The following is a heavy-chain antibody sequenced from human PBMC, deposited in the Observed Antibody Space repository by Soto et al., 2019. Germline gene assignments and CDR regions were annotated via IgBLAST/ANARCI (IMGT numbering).Heavy chain of an antibody. D-gene: IGHD4-17*01. Sequence: VQLVESGGGLVKPGGSLRLSCAASGFTFSSYAISWVRQAPGQGLEWMGGIIPIFGTANYAQKFQGRVTITADESTSTAYMELSSLRSEDTAVYYCARGGLLPGGPTVTPLAWFDPWGQGTLVTVSS. J-gene: IGHJ5*02. CDR3: ARGGLLPGGPTVTPLAWFDP. CDR2: IIPIFGTA. V-gene: IGHV1-69*01. CDR1: GFTFSSYA.